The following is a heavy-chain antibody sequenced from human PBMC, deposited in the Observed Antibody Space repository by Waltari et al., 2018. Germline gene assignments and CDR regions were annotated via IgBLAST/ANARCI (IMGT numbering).Heavy chain of an antibody. CDR2: IDHSGTT. Sequence: QVPLQESGPGLVKPSETLSLTWTVPGYSISSRYYWGWIRQPPGKGLEWIGSIDHSGTTYYNPSLKSRVTISIDASKNQFSLKLSSVTAADTAMYYCAGDYGNQINYFDFWGQGTLVTVSS. V-gene: IGHV4-38-2*02. CDR1: GYSISSRYY. J-gene: IGHJ4*02. D-gene: IGHD4-4*01. CDR3: AGDYGNQINYFDF.